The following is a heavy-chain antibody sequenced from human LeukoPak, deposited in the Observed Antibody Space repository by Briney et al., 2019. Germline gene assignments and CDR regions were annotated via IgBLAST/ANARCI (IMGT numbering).Heavy chain of an antibody. CDR1: GGSISSSSYY. J-gene: IGHJ5*02. CDR3: ARDVVVVPAAIFSNWFDP. D-gene: IGHD2-2*02. V-gene: IGHV4-39*07. CDR2: IYYSGRT. Sequence: SETLSLTCTVSGGSISSSSYYWGWIRQPPGKGLEWIGSIYYSGRTYYNPSLKSRVTISVDTSKNQFSLKLSSVTAADTAVYYCARDVVVVPAAIFSNWFDPWGQGTLVTVSS.